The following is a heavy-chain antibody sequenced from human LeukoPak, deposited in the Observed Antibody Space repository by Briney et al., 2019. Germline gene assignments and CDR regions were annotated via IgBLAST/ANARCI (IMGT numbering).Heavy chain of an antibody. V-gene: IGHV1-69*04. CDR3: ARDSSTVTARLKFDP. D-gene: IGHD4-17*01. CDR1: GSTFSSYA. CDR2: IIPILGIA. J-gene: IGHJ5*02. Sequence: SVKVSCKASGSTFSSYAISWVRQAPGQGLEWMGRIIPILGIANYAQKFQGRVTITADKSTSTAYMELSSLRSEDTAVYYCARDSSTVTARLKFDPWGQGALVTVSS.